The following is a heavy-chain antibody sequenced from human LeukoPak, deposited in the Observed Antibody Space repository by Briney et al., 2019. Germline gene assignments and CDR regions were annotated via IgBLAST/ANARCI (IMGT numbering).Heavy chain of an antibody. D-gene: IGHD4-23*01. V-gene: IGHV4-59*01. CDR3: ARLHDYGGKNFDL. CDR2: MYYSGST. Sequence: SETLSLTCTVSGGSISDNYWTWIRQPPGKGLEWIGCMYYSGSTNYNPSFKSRVIISVDTSKNQFSLKVSSVTAADTAVYYCARLHDYGGKNFDLWGRGTLVTVSS. J-gene: IGHJ2*01. CDR1: GGSISDNY.